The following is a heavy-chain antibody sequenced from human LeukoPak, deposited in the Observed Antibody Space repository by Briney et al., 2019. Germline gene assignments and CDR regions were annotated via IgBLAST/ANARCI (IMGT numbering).Heavy chain of an antibody. CDR3: ARQPSLSYCSAGSCWFDL. CDR1: GGSISSSSYY. D-gene: IGHD2-15*01. Sequence: SSETLSLTCNVSGGSISSSSYYWAWIRQPPGEGLEWIGSIYYSGTTYYSPSLKSRVTILADTSKNQFSLKLRSAIAADTAVYYCARQPSLSYCSAGSCWFDLWGQGTLVTVSS. CDR2: IYYSGTT. V-gene: IGHV4-39*01. J-gene: IGHJ5*02.